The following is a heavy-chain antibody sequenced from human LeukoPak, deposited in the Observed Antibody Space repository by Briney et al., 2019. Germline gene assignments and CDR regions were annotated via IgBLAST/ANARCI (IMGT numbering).Heavy chain of an antibody. J-gene: IGHJ3*02. CDR1: GFTFSSYS. CDR3: AKDDSATATTRRAFDI. D-gene: IGHD4-11*01. V-gene: IGHV3-21*04. CDR2: ISSSSSYI. Sequence: GGSLRLSCAASGFTFSSYSMNWVRQAPGKGLEWVSSISSSSSYIYYADSVKGRFTVSRDNSKNTLYLQMNSLRAEDTAVYYCAKDDSATATTRRAFDIWGQGTMVTVSS.